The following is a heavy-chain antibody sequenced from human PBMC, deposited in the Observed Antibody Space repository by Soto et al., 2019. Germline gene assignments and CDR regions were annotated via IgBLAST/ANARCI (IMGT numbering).Heavy chain of an antibody. V-gene: IGHV3-23*01. CDR3: AKGKSTGDIDWFDP. J-gene: IGHJ5*02. Sequence: GGSLRLSCTASGFTLQNYAMAWIRQAPGKGLEWVSTLIGGHYGTAYSYSVKGRFTVSRDNSKNCLYLQMNSLGVEDTAMYFCAKGKSTGDIDWFDPWGQGSLVTVSS. D-gene: IGHD3-10*01. CDR1: GFTLQNYA. CDR2: LIGGHYGT.